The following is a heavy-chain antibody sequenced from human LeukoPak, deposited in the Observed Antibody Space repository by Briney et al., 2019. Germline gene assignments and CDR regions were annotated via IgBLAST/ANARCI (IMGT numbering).Heavy chain of an antibody. CDR2: ISLTGLT. V-gene: IGHV4-4*02. CDR1: GGSISNTNW. CDR3: SRENGAFSPFGY. D-gene: IGHD2-8*01. Sequence: PSETLSLTCGVSGGSISNTNWRSWVRQPPGQGLEWIGEISLTGLTHYNPSLESRVTVSLDKSKNQLSLNLTSVTAADTAVYYCSRENGAFSPFGYWGQGTLVTVSS. J-gene: IGHJ4*02.